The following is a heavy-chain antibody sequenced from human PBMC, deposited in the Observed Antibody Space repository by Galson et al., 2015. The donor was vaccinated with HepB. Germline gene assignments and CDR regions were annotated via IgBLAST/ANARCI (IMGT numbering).Heavy chain of an antibody. V-gene: IGHV3-30*02. CDR3: ANLGGCSGGWSDFDY. J-gene: IGHJ4*02. D-gene: IGHD6-19*01. Sequence: SLRLSCAASGFTFSSYGMHWVRQAPGKGLEWVAVIRDDGSNKYYADSVKGRFTISRDNSKNTLYLQMNSLRTEDTAVYYCANLGGCSGGWSDFDYWGQGTLVTVSS. CDR2: IRDDGSNK. CDR1: GFTFSSYG.